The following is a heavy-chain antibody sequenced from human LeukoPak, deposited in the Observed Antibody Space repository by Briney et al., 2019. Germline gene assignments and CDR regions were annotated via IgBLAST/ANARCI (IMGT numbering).Heavy chain of an antibody. J-gene: IGHJ6*03. V-gene: IGHV4-39*07. CDR2: IYYSGRT. D-gene: IGHD6-13*01. CDR1: GGSINSSSYY. Sequence: SETLSLTCIVFGGSINSSSYYWGWIRQPPGKGLEWIGSIYYSGRTYYNSSFKSRVIILIDTAKNHFSLNLSSVTAADTAVYYCARTTEAHSWRTRYYDYYIGVWGKGTTVTVSS. CDR3: ARTTEAHSWRTRYYDYYIGV.